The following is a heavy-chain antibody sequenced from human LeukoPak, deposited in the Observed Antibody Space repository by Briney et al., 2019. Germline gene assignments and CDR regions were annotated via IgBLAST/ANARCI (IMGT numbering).Heavy chain of an antibody. D-gene: IGHD3-22*01. CDR3: ARNSNFDTHDY. CDR1: GFTFSSYT. J-gene: IGHJ4*02. V-gene: IGHV3-7*01. Sequence: GGSLRLSCTASGFTFSSYTMSWVRQAPGKGLEWVATIKEDGSAKYYVDSVRGRFSISRDNAKNSLYLQMNSLSAEDTAVYYCARNSNFDTHDYWGQGTLVTVSS. CDR2: IKEDGSAK.